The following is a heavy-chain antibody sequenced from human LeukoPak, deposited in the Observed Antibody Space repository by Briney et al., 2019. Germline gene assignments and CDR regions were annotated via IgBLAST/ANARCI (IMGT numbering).Heavy chain of an antibody. D-gene: IGHD3-16*02. J-gene: IGHJ4*02. Sequence: GGSLRLSCAAYGFTFSSYAMSWVRQAPGKGLEWVSAISGSGGSTYYADSEKGRFTISRYNSKTTLYLQMNSLRAEDTAVYYCAKDTIKWGSYRYFDYWGQGTLVTVSS. CDR3: AKDTIKWGSYRYFDY. V-gene: IGHV3-23*01. CDR2: ISGSGGST. CDR1: GFTFSSYA.